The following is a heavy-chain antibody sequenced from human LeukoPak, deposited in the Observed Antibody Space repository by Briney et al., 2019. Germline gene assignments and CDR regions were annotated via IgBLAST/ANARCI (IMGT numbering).Heavy chain of an antibody. CDR2: TYYSGST. Sequence: PSETLSLTCTVSGGSISSGGYYWSWIRQHPGKGLEWIGYTYYSGSTYYNPSLKSRVTISVDTSKNQFSLKLSSVTAADTAVYYCARWTTVGSNWFDPWGQGTLVTVSS. J-gene: IGHJ5*02. CDR1: GGSISSGGYY. V-gene: IGHV4-31*03. CDR3: ARWTTVGSNWFDP. D-gene: IGHD4-23*01.